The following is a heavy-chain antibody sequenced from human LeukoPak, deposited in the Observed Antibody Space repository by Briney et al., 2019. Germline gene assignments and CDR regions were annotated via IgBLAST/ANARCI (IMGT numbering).Heavy chain of an antibody. V-gene: IGHV3-48*04. CDR2: ISSSGSTI. J-gene: IGHJ4*02. CDR3: ARGFQSGDSPV. CDR1: GFTFSSYW. D-gene: IGHD2-21*02. Sequence: GGSLRLSCAASGFTFSSYWMSWVRQAPGKGLEWVSYISSSGSTIYYADSVKGRFTISRDNAKNSLYLQMNSLRAEDTAVYYCARGFQSGDSPVWGQGTLVTVSS.